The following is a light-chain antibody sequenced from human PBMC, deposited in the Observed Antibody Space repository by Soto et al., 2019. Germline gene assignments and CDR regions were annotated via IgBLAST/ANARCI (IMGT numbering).Light chain of an antibody. CDR3: TSHTTSNTWV. Sequence: QSALTQPASVSGSPGQSITVSCTGTSSDVGTYNYVSWYQQHPGKAPKLMLYEVSYRPSGVSNRFSGSKSGNTASLTISGLQAEDEADYYCTSHTTSNTWVFGGGTKLTVL. CDR2: EVS. J-gene: IGLJ3*02. V-gene: IGLV2-14*01. CDR1: SSDVGTYNY.